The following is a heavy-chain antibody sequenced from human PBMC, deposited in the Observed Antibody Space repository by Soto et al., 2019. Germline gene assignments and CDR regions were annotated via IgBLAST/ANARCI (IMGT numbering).Heavy chain of an antibody. Sequence: QVQLVESGGGVVQPGRSLRLSCAASGFTFSSYGMHWVRQAPGKGLEWVAVISYDGSNKYYADSVKGRFTISRDNSKNTLNLQRSSLRAEDTAVYYCVKDGSSGWPYYYGLDVWGQGTTVTVSS. CDR1: GFTFSSYG. D-gene: IGHD6-19*01. CDR2: ISYDGSNK. J-gene: IGHJ6*02. V-gene: IGHV3-30*18. CDR3: VKDGSSGWPYYYGLDV.